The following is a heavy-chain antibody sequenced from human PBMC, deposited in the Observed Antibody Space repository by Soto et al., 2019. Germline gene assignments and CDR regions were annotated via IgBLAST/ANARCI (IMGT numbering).Heavy chain of an antibody. J-gene: IGHJ3*01. CDR1: GFTFSSYT. CDR3: ARDEAQEDAFDV. Sequence: RLSFAGTGFTFSSYTFHWVRRAPGSGLEWVAVISYDGSDKLYADSVKGRFTISRDNSKNTVYLQMNSLTTEDTAVYYCARDEAQEDAFDVWGQGTVVTVSS. CDR2: ISYDGSDK. V-gene: IGHV3-30-3*01.